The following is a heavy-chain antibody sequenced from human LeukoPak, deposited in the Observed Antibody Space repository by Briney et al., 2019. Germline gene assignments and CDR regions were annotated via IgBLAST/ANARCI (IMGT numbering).Heavy chain of an antibody. V-gene: IGHV4-4*02. CDR1: GGSISSSNW. Sequence: SGTLSLTCAVSGGSISSSNWWSWVRQPPGKGLEWIGRIYTSGSTNYNPSLKSRVTMSVDTSKNQFSLKLSSVTAADTAVYYCARVGPGIAAAVDYWGQGTLVTVSS. CDR3: ARVGPGIAAAVDY. D-gene: IGHD6-13*01. J-gene: IGHJ4*02. CDR2: IYTSGST.